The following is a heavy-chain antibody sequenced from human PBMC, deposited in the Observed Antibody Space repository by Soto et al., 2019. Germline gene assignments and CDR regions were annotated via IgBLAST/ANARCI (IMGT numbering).Heavy chain of an antibody. CDR1: GYTFSSYN. CDR3: ARGGRYLEWFPWFDP. J-gene: IGHJ5*02. CDR2: MNPNNGDK. V-gene: IGHV1-8*01. D-gene: IGHD3-3*01. Sequence: QVQLVQSGAEVKRPGASVKVSCKASGYTFSSYNIYWVRQAKGQGLEWMGWMNPNNGDKGYAQKFLDRVTMTRDTTIRTAYLELNSLTSEDTAMYYCARGGRYLEWFPWFDPWGQGTLVTVSS.